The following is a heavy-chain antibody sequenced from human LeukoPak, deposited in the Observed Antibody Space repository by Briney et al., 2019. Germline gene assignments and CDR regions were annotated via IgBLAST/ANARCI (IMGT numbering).Heavy chain of an antibody. V-gene: IGHV1-69*04. CDR1: GGTFSSYA. D-gene: IGHD3-22*01. CDR2: IIPILGIA. Sequence: GSSVKVSCKASGGTFSSYAISWVRQAPGQGLEWMGRIIPILGIANYAQKFQGRVTITADKSTSTAYMELRSLRSDDTAVYYCARSIDYYDSSGYYYEYYFDYWGQGTLVTVSS. J-gene: IGHJ4*02. CDR3: ARSIDYYDSSGYYYEYYFDY.